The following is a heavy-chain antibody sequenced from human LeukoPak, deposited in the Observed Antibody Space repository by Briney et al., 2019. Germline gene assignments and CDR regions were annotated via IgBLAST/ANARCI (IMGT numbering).Heavy chain of an antibody. CDR1: GGSFSGYY. J-gene: IGHJ4*02. V-gene: IGHV4-34*01. CDR2: INHSGST. Sequence: SETLSLTCAVYGGSFSGYYWSWIRQPPGKGLEWIGEINHSGSTNYNPSLKRRVTISVDPPKNQFSLKLSSVTAADTAVYYCARGWGMVVTIYYFDYWGQGTLVTVSS. D-gene: IGHD4/OR15-4a*01. CDR3: ARGWGMVVTIYYFDY.